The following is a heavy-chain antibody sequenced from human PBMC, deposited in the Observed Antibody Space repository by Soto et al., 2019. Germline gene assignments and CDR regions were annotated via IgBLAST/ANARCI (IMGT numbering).Heavy chain of an antibody. Sequence: GSLRLSCAASGFTFDDYGMSWVRQAPGKGLEWVSGINWNGGSTGYADSVKGRFTISRDNSKNTLYLQMNSLRAEDTAVYYCAGNRYSPFDYWGQGTLVTVSS. CDR2: INWNGGST. CDR3: AGNRYSPFDY. J-gene: IGHJ4*02. V-gene: IGHV3-20*04. CDR1: GFTFDDYG. D-gene: IGHD2-15*01.